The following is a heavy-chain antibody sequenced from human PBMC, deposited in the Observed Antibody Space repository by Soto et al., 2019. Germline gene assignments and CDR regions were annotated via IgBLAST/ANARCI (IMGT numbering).Heavy chain of an antibody. J-gene: IGHJ4*02. CDR1: GYTFNNFW. V-gene: IGHV3-74*01. Sequence: EVQLVESGGGLVQPGGSLRFSCAASGYTFNNFWLYWVRQTPEKGLVWVSRINSDGPTTIYADSVKGRFTISRDNAKNTLNLQMNSLTVEDTAIYYCVRDIRWGQGTLVTVSS. CDR2: INSDGPTT. CDR3: VRDIR.